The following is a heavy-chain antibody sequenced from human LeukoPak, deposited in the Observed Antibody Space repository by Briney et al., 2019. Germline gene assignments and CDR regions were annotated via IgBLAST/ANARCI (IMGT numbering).Heavy chain of an antibody. Sequence: GRSLGLSCAASGFTFSNYGMHWVRQAPGKGLELVAAIWYDGSNKYYGDSVKGRFTISRDNSKNTLYLQMNSLRAEDTAVYYCARESPQVVTLDYWGQGALVTVSS. CDR2: IWYDGSNK. CDR3: ARESPQVVTLDY. J-gene: IGHJ4*02. CDR1: GFTFSNYG. V-gene: IGHV3-33*01. D-gene: IGHD2-15*01.